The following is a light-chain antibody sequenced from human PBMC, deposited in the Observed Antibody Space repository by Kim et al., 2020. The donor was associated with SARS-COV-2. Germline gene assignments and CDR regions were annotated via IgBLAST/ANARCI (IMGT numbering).Light chain of an antibody. CDR3: ATWDDSLSGHWV. CDR1: NSNIGSNF. V-gene: IGLV1-47*01. CDR2: RDN. Sequence: QRVTSSCSGSNSNIGSNFVYWYQQLPGTAPKLLIYRDNERPSGVPDRFSGSKSGTSASLAISGLRSEDEADYHCATWDDSLSGHWVFGGGTQLTVL. J-gene: IGLJ3*02.